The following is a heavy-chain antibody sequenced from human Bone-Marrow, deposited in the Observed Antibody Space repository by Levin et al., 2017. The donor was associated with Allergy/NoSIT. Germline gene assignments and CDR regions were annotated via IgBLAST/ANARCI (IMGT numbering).Heavy chain of an antibody. J-gene: IGHJ4*02. CDR1: GFTFSSYA. CDR3: AKRSPYYFDY. V-gene: IGHV3-23*01. Sequence: GESLKISCAASGFTFSSYAMSWFRQAPGKGLEWLSTISTAGGSTYYADPVKGRFTISRDNSKNTLYLQMNSLRAEDTAVYYCAKRSPYYFDYWGQGTLVTVSS. CDR2: ISTAGGST.